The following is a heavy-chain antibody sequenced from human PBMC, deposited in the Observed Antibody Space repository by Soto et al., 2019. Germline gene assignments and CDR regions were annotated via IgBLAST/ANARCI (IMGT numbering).Heavy chain of an antibody. Sequence: GGSLRLSCAASGFTFSSYAVSWVRQAPGKGLEWVSAISGSGGSTYYADSVKGRFTISRDNSKNTLYLQMNSLRAEDTAVYYCAKSILRTYYYDSSGYPSIAFDIWGQGTMVTVS. CDR1: GFTFSSYA. V-gene: IGHV3-23*01. CDR3: AKSILRTYYYDSSGYPSIAFDI. J-gene: IGHJ3*02. D-gene: IGHD3-22*01. CDR2: ISGSGGST.